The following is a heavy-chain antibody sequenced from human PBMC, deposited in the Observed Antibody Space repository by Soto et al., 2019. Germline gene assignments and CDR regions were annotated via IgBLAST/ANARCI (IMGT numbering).Heavy chain of an antibody. CDR1: GFTFRSYA. V-gene: IGHV3-23*01. J-gene: IGHJ2*01. CDR2: ISGSGIST. Sequence: DVQLLESGGGLVQPGGSLRLSCAASGFTFRSYAMSWVRQAPGKGLEWVSGISGSGISTHYADSVKGRFTVSRDNSKNTLYLQKNSLRAEDPAVYNCAKEPVGPDWYFDPWGRGTLVTVSS. CDR3: AKEPVGPDWYFDP.